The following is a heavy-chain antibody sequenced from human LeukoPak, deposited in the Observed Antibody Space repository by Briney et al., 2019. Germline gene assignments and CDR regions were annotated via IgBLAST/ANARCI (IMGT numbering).Heavy chain of an antibody. Sequence: GKGLXXXSXISGSGGSTYYADSVKGRFTISRDNSKNPLYLQMNSLRAEDTAVYYCAKDSSGIAAPNWFDPWGQGTLVTVSS. V-gene: IGHV3-23*01. J-gene: IGHJ5*02. D-gene: IGHD6-13*01. CDR2: ISGSGGST. CDR3: AKDSSGIAAPNWFDP.